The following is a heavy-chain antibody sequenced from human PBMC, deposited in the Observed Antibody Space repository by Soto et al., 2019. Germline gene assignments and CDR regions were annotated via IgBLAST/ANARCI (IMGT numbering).Heavy chain of an antibody. Sequence: EVQLVESGGGLVQPGGSLRLSCAASGFTFSSYSMNWVRQAPGKGLEWVSYISSSSSTIYYADSVKGRFTISRDNAKNSLYLQMNSLRDEDTAVYYCARASDDDYSNYVWWFDPWGQGTLVTVSS. CDR2: ISSSSSTI. CDR1: GFTFSSYS. V-gene: IGHV3-48*02. D-gene: IGHD4-4*01. J-gene: IGHJ5*02. CDR3: ARASDDDYSNYVWWFDP.